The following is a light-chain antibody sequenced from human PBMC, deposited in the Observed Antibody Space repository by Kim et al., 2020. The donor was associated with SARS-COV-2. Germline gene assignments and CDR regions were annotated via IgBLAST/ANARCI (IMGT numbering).Light chain of an antibody. Sequence: SALTQPASVSGSPGQSITISCSGTSSDVGSDNYVSWYQQHPGKAPKLMIYDVTNRPSGVSIRFSGSKSGNTASLTISGLQAEDEADYYCSSYTSSSTWVFGGGTQLTVL. CDR3: SSYTSSSTWV. CDR2: DVT. V-gene: IGLV2-14*03. CDR1: SSDVGSDNY. J-gene: IGLJ3*02.